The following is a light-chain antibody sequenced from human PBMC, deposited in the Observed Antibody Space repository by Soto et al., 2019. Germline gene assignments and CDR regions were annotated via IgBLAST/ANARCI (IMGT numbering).Light chain of an antibody. V-gene: IGLV1-44*01. CDR1: SSNIGINT. J-gene: IGLJ1*01. CDR3: AAWDDSLNGPNYV. CDR2: SNN. Sequence: QSVLTQPPSASGTPGQRVTISCSGSSSNIGINTVNWYQQVPGTAPKLLIYSNNQRPSGVPDRFSGSKSGTSASLAISGLQSEDEADYYCAAWDDSLNGPNYVFGTGTKVTVL.